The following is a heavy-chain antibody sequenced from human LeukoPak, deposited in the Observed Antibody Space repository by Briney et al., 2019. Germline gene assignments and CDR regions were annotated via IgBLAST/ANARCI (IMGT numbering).Heavy chain of an antibody. D-gene: IGHD5-24*01. CDR1: GFTFSSYA. CDR2: ISYDGSNK. Sequence: GRSLRLSCAASGFTFSSYAMHWVRQAPGKGLEWVAVISYDGSNKYYADSVKGRFTISRDNSKNTLYLQMNSLRAEDTAVYYCAREGYGYNPPLEYRGQGTLVTVSS. J-gene: IGHJ4*02. CDR3: AREGYGYNPPLEY. V-gene: IGHV3-30-3*01.